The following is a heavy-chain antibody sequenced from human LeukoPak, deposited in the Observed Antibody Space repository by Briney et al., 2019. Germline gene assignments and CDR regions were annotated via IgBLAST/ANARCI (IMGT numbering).Heavy chain of an antibody. D-gene: IGHD3-22*01. CDR3: ARDSGYYDSSGYYDFQH. J-gene: IGHJ1*01. V-gene: IGHV4-31*03. CDR1: GDSISSGGYY. CDR2: IYYSGTT. Sequence: PSQTLSLTCTVSGDSISSGGYYWSWIRQHPGKGLEWIGYIYYSGTTYYNPSLKSRVTISVDTSKNQFSLKLSSVTAADTAVYYCARDSGYYDSSGYYDFQHWGQGTLVTVSS.